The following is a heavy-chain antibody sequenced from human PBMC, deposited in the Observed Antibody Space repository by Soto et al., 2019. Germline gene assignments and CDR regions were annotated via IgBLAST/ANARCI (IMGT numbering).Heavy chain of an antibody. J-gene: IGHJ6*02. Sequence: QVQLVQSGAEVKKPGSSVKVSCKASGGTFSSYAISWVRQAPGQGLEWMGGIIPIFGTANYAQKFQGRVTITADESTSKAYMELSSLRSEDTAVYYCAREIRYCSGGSCYSDGMDVWGQGTTVTVSS. CDR2: IIPIFGTA. V-gene: IGHV1-69*01. CDR3: AREIRYCSGGSCYSDGMDV. CDR1: GGTFSSYA. D-gene: IGHD2-15*01.